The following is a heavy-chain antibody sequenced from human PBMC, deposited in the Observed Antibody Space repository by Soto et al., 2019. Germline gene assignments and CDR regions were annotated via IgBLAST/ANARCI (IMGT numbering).Heavy chain of an antibody. Sequence: ASVKVSCKASGYTFTSYGISWVRQATGQGLEWMGWISAYNGKTNYAQKLQGRVTMTTDTSTSTAYMELRSLRSDYTAVYYCAASAGTTVTRDECFQHWGQGTRVTASS. CDR1: GYTFTSYG. CDR3: AASAGTTVTRDECFQH. J-gene: IGHJ1*01. V-gene: IGHV1-18*04. D-gene: IGHD4-17*01. CDR2: ISAYNGKT.